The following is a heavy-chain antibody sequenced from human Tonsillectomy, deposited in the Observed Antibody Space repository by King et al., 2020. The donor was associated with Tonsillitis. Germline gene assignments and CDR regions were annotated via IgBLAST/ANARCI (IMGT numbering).Heavy chain of an antibody. CDR1: GFTFSSYA. V-gene: IGHV3-23*04. J-gene: IGHJ4*02. CDR2: VSGSGDPT. Sequence: VQLVESGGGLVQPGGSLRLSCSASGFTFSSYAMSWVRQAPGKGLEWVSTVSGSGDPTYYADSVKGRFTISRDNSKNTLYLQMNSLRAEDTAVYYCVKGGFWYAWDWGQGTLVTVSS. CDR3: VKGGFWYAWD. D-gene: IGHD6-13*01.